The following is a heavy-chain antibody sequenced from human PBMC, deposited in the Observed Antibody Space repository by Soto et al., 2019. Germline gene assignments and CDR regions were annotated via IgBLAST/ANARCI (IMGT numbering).Heavy chain of an antibody. V-gene: IGHV3-23*01. CDR3: GKGNSKWGTGDAFDI. CDR1: GFTFNNYA. Sequence: GGSLRLSCAASGFTFNNYALNWVRQAPGKGLEWVSSISGTGGSTFFAGSAKGRFTISRDNSKNTLFLQMTSLRAEDTAVYYCGKGNSKWGTGDAFDIWGQGTMVTVSS. CDR2: ISGTGGST. D-gene: IGHD7-27*01. J-gene: IGHJ3*02.